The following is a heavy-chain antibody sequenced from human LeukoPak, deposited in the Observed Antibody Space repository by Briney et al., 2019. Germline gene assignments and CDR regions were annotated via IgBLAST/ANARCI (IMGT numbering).Heavy chain of an antibody. D-gene: IGHD6-13*01. CDR2: ISAYNGNT. J-gene: IGHJ6*03. CDR1: GYTFTSYG. V-gene: IGHV1-18*01. CDR3: ARDVSSSRYPIGDYYYYMDV. Sequence: ASVKVSCKASGYTFTSYGISWVRQAPGQGLEWMGWISAYNGNTNYAQKLQGRVTMTTDTSTSTAYMELRSLRSDDTAVYYCARDVSSSRYPIGDYYYYMDVWGKGARSPSP.